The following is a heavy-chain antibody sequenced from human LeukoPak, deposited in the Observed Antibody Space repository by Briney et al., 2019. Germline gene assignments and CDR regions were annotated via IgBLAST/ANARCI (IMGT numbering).Heavy chain of an antibody. V-gene: IGHV3-23*01. D-gene: IGHD3-22*01. CDR2: ITPNADRT. Sequence: GGSLRLSCAASGFTFGSYGMSWVPQAPGKGLEWVSFITPNADRTSYADSVEGRFTISRDNPRNTLYMQMNSLRDEDTALYYCAIMHGYYDGSGYWVQWGQGTLVTVSS. CDR3: AIMHGYYDGSGYWVQ. CDR1: GFTFGSYG. J-gene: IGHJ1*01.